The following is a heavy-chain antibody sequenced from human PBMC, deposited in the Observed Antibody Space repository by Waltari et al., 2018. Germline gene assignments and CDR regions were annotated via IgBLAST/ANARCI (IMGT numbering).Heavy chain of an antibody. D-gene: IGHD3-10*01. J-gene: IGHJ6*02. Sequence: QVQLQESGPGLVKPSETLSLTCTVSGGSISSYYWRWIRQPAGRGLEWIGRIYTSGSTNYNPSLKSRVTMSVDTSKNQFSLKLSSVTAADTAVYYCARVLYRSFYGSGSDGYGMDVWGQGTTVTVSS. V-gene: IGHV4-4*07. CDR1: GGSISSYY. CDR2: IYTSGST. CDR3: ARVLYRSFYGSGSDGYGMDV.